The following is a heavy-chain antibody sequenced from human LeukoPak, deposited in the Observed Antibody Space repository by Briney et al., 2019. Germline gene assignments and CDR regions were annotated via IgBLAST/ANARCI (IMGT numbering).Heavy chain of an antibody. CDR3: ASRVLTSRVVPAGYYYGMDV. V-gene: IGHV3-53*04. Sequence: GVPLTLSCAASGLSVSCNYERWVRQAPGEGLVWVRVFYRGGSTYYADSVKGRFTISRHNSKNTLYLQMNSLRAEDTAVYYCASRVLTSRVVPAGYYYGMDVWGQGTTVTVSS. CDR2: FYRGGST. CDR1: GLSVSCNY. J-gene: IGHJ6*02. D-gene: IGHD2-2*01.